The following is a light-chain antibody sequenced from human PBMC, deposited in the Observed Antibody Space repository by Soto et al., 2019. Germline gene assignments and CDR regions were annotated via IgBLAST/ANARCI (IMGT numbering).Light chain of an antibody. V-gene: IGLV2-23*03. CDR1: SSDVGSYNL. Sequence: QSVLTQPASVSGSPGQSITISCTGTSSDVGSYNLVSWYQQHPGKAPKLMIYEGSKRPSGVSNRFSGSKSGNTASLTITGPQAEDEADYYCCSYAGSSTFDWVFGGGTKLTVL. J-gene: IGLJ3*02. CDR3: CSYAGSSTFDWV. CDR2: EGS.